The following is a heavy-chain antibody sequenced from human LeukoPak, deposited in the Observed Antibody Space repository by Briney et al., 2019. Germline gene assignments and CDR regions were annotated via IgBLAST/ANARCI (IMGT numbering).Heavy chain of an antibody. CDR3: ARSGAYGYYYYYYYMNV. D-gene: IGHD5-12*01. V-gene: IGHV1-18*01. CDR2: ISAYNGNT. J-gene: IGHJ6*03. Sequence: ASVKVSCKASGYTFTSYGISWVRQAPGQGLEWMGWISAYNGNTNYAQKVQGRVTMTTDTSTSTAYMDVKSLRSDDTAVYYCARSGAYGYYYYYYYMNVWGKGTTVTVSS. CDR1: GYTFTSYG.